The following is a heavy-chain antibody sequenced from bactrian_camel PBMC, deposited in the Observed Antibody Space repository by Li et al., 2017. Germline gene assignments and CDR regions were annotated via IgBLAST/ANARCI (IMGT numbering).Heavy chain of an antibody. J-gene: IGHJ4*01. D-gene: IGHD8*01. CDR3: ASGFNWIIY. CDR1: GFTFRNIG. V-gene: IGHV3S7*01. Sequence: QLVESGGGLVQPGGSLRLSCAASGFTFRNIGMSWVRQAPGKGLEWVSAIYNDGSNTRYIDSVKGRFPIPRDNAKDTLYLQMNSLKPEDTAVYYCASGFNWIIYWGQGTQVTVS. CDR2: IYNDGSNT.